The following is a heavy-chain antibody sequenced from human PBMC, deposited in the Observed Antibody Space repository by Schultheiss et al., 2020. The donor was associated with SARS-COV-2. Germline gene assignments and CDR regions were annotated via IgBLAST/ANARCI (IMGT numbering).Heavy chain of an antibody. J-gene: IGHJ6*02. CDR1: GGSVSSGSYY. Sequence: SETLSLTCTVSGGSVSSGSYYWSWIRQPPGKGLEWIGEINHSGSTNYNPSLKSRVTISVDTSKNQFSLKLSSVTAADTAVYYCARTNHCSGGSCLFRHYYYYGMDVWGQGTTVTVSS. D-gene: IGHD2-15*01. CDR3: ARTNHCSGGSCLFRHYYYYGMDV. V-gene: IGHV4-39*07. CDR2: INHSGST.